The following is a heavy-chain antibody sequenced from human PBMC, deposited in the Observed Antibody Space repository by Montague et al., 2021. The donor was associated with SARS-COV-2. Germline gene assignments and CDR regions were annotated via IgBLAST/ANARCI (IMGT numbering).Heavy chain of an antibody. CDR1: GGSISSSSYY. CDR2: IYYRGST. V-gene: IGHV4-39*01. Sequence: SETLSLTCTVSGGSISSSSYYWAWIRQPPGKGLEWIGSIYYRGSTYYNPSLKSRVFISVDTSKNQLSLTLTSVTAADTAVYYCARQNRRDVYSLYHFEYWGQGTLVTVSS. CDR3: ARQNRRDVYSLYHFEY. J-gene: IGHJ4*02. D-gene: IGHD5-24*01.